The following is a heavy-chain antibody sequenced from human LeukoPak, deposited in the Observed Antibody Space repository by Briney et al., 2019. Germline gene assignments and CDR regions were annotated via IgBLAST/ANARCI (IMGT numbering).Heavy chain of an antibody. J-gene: IGHJ4*02. Sequence: GASVKVSCKASGYTFTSYDINWVRQATGQGLEWMGWMNPNSGNTGYAQKFQGRVTMTRNTSISTAYIELSSLRSEDTAVYYCARLYYYDSSGYSPFDYWGQGTLVTVSS. V-gene: IGHV1-8*01. D-gene: IGHD3-22*01. CDR1: GYTFTSYD. CDR2: MNPNSGNT. CDR3: ARLYYYDSSGYSPFDY.